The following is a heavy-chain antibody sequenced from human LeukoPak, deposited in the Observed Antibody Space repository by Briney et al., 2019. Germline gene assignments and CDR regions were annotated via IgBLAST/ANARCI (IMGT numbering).Heavy chain of an antibody. Sequence: GGSLRLPCAASGFTFSSYGMHWVRQAPGKGLEWVAVISYDGSNKYYADSVKGRFTISRDNSKNTPYLQMNSLRAEDTAVYYCAILVDDSSGSTTDIWGQGTMVTVSS. CDR3: AILVDDSSGSTTDI. D-gene: IGHD6-19*01. CDR2: ISYDGSNK. V-gene: IGHV3-30*03. CDR1: GFTFSSYG. J-gene: IGHJ3*02.